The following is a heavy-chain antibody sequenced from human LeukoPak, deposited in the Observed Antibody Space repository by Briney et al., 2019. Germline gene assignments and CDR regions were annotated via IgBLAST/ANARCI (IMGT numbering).Heavy chain of an antibody. D-gene: IGHD5-12*01. Sequence: GRSLRLSCAASGFTFSSYGMHWVRQAPGKGLEWVAVISYDGSNKYYADSVKGRFTISRDNSKNTLYLQMNSLRAEDTAVYYCAKALYSGYDLESGSYPFDYWGQGTWSPSPQ. CDR1: GFTFSSYG. J-gene: IGHJ4*02. CDR2: ISYDGSNK. CDR3: AKALYSGYDLESGSYPFDY. V-gene: IGHV3-30*18.